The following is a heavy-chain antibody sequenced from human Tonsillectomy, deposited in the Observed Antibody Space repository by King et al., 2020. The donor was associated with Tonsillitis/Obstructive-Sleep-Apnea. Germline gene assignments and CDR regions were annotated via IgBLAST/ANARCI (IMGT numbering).Heavy chain of an antibody. CDR3: ARGPPRAPYLYYFDY. Sequence: QLQESGPGLVKPSETLSLTCTVSGGSISSYYWSWIRPPPGKGLEWIGYIYYSGSTNYNPSLKSRVTISVDTSKNQFSLKLSSVTAADTAVYYCARGPPRAPYLYYFDYWGQGTLVTVSS. V-gene: IGHV4-59*01. CDR1: GGSISSYY. D-gene: IGHD2/OR15-2a*01. J-gene: IGHJ4*02. CDR2: IYYSGST.